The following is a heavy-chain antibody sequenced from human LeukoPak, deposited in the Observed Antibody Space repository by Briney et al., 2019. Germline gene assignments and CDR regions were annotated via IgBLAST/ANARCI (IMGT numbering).Heavy chain of an antibody. J-gene: IGHJ4*02. D-gene: IGHD4-17*01. CDR1: GYTFASYW. V-gene: IGHV5-51*01. CDR3: ARQAVTGLFFDF. CDR2: IYPVDSDT. Sequence: GASLQISCKGSGYTFASYWIGWVRQLPGKGLEWMGIIYPVDSDTRYSPSFQGQVTISVDKSIGTAYLQWSSLKASDTAMYFCARQAVTGLFFDFWAQGTLVAVSS.